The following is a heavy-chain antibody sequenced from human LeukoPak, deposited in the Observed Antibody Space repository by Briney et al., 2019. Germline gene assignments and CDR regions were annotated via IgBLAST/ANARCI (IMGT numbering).Heavy chain of an antibody. CDR2: INPNSGGT. CDR3: ARGLTAAEHYYYYYMDV. D-gene: IGHD6-13*01. V-gene: IGHV1-2*02. Sequence: ASVTVSCKASGYTFTGYYMHWVRQAPGQGLEWMGWINPNSGGTNYAQKFQGRVTMTRDTSISTAYMELSRLRSDDTAVYYCARGLTAAEHYYYYYMDVWGKGTTVTISS. CDR1: GYTFTGYY. J-gene: IGHJ6*03.